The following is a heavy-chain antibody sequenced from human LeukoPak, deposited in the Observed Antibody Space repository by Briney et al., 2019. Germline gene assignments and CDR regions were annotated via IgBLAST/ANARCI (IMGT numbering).Heavy chain of an antibody. V-gene: IGHV4-59*01. J-gene: IGHJ6*03. D-gene: IGHD6-13*01. CDR3: AREPLAAAGTYYYMDV. Sequence: PSETLSLTCTVSGGSISSYYWSWIRQPPGKGLEWIGYIYYSGSTNYNPSLKSRVTISVDTSKNQFSLKLSSVTAADTAVYYCAREPLAAAGTYYYMDVWGKGTTVTVSS. CDR2: IYYSGST. CDR1: GGSISSYY.